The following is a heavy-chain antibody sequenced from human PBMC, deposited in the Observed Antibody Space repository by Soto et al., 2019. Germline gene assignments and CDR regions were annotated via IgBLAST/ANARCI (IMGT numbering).Heavy chain of an antibody. CDR2: ISSSSTYI. CDR3: ARDTNYYASGSGVDY. Sequence: GGSLRLSCAASGFTFSSYSMTWVRQAPGKGLEWVSSISSSSTYIHYGDSVKGRFTISRDNAKSSLNLQMNSLRAEDTAVYFCARDTNYYASGSGVDYWGQGILVTVSS. D-gene: IGHD3-10*01. CDR1: GFTFSSYS. J-gene: IGHJ4*02. V-gene: IGHV3-21*01.